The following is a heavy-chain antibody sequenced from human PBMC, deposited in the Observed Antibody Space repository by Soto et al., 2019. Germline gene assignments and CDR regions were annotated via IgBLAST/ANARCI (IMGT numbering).Heavy chain of an antibody. D-gene: IGHD2-2*01. CDR1: GFAFESYW. V-gene: IGHV3-74*01. CDR3: ARAGPATCRDISCFAYSPDV. Sequence: EVQLVESGGGLVQAGGSLRLSCAASGFAFESYWMHWVRQVPGKGLVWVSRISNNGIIITYADSVKGRFTISRDNAKNTLSLQINSLRAEDTAVYYCARAGPATCRDISCFAYSPDVWGKGTTVIVSP. J-gene: IGHJ6*04. CDR2: ISNNGIII.